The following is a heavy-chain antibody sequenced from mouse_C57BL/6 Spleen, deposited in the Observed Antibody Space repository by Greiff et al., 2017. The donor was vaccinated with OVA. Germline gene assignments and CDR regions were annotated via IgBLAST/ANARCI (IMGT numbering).Heavy chain of an antibody. CDR3: ASYYGSSYWYFDV. J-gene: IGHJ1*03. CDR1: GYTFTDYN. Sequence: EVQLQQSGPELVKPGASVKIPCKASGYTFTDYNMDWVKQSHGKSLEWIGDINPNNGGTIYNQKFKGKATLTVDKSSSTAYMELRSLTSEDTAVYDCASYYGSSYWYFDVWGTGTTVTVSS. CDR2: INPNNGGT. D-gene: IGHD1-1*01. V-gene: IGHV1-18*01.